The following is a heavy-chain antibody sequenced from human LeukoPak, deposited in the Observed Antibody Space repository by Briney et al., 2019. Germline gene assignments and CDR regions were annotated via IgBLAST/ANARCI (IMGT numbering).Heavy chain of an antibody. D-gene: IGHD3-10*01. CDR2: ISSSSSYT. CDR3: ARPRGSGSYYDNWFDP. CDR1: GFTFSDYY. V-gene: IGHV3-11*06. J-gene: IGHJ5*02. Sequence: GGSLRLSCAASGFTFSDYYMSWIRQAPGKGLEWVSYISSSSSYTNYADSVKGRFTIPRDNAKNSLYLQMNSLRAEDTAVYYCARPRGSGSYYDNWFDPWGQGTLVTVSS.